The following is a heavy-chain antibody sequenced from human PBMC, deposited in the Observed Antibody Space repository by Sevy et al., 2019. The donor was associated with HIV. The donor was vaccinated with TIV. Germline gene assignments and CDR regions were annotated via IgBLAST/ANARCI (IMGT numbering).Heavy chain of an antibody. D-gene: IGHD1-1*01. CDR3: AKDGGWYNYAPSDY. CDR2: ISYDGFKT. Sequence: GGSLRLSCAASGFTFSTYGMHWVRQAPGKGLEWVAVISYDGFKTYYADSMKGRFTISGDNSKNTLYLQMNSLRVEDTALYFCAKDGGWYNYAPSDYWGLGTLVTVSS. J-gene: IGHJ4*02. V-gene: IGHV3-30*18. CDR1: GFTFSTYG.